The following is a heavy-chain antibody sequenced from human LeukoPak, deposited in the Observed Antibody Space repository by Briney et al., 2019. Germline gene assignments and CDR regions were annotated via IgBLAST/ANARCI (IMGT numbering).Heavy chain of an antibody. D-gene: IGHD1-1*01. J-gene: IGHJ4*02. Sequence: GRSLRLSGAVSGLTFSSYWVSWVRQAPGKGLERVANMPPDGNEKYYVDSVRGRFTISRDNAKNSLYLQMNSLRAEDTAVYFCARSPASGTAIGYWGQGTLVTVSS. CDR1: GLTFSSYW. CDR2: MPPDGNEK. V-gene: IGHV3-7*01. CDR3: ARSPASGTAIGY.